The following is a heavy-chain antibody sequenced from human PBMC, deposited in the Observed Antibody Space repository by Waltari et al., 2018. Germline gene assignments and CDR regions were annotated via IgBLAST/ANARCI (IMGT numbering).Heavy chain of an antibody. Sequence: EVQLVESGGGLVKPGGSLRLSGEASGFTFSSLRMNWVGQAPGKGREWFSSISSSSGYIYYADSVKGRFTISRDNAKNSLYLQMNSLRAEDTAVYYCARDPCSGGSCPLSWGQGTLVTVSS. CDR1: GFTFSSLR. CDR3: ARDPCSGGSCPLS. CDR2: ISSSSGYI. V-gene: IGHV3-21*01. D-gene: IGHD2-15*01. J-gene: IGHJ5*02.